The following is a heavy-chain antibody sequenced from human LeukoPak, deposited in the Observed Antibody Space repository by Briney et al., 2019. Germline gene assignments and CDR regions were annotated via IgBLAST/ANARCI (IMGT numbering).Heavy chain of an antibody. J-gene: IGHJ6*02. CDR3: AIGSPYYYYGMDV. V-gene: IGHV3-30*03. D-gene: IGHD6-25*01. Sequence: PGRSLRLSCAASGFTFSSYGMHWVRQAPGKGLEWVAVISYDGSNKYYADSVKGRFTISRDNSKNTLYLQMNSLRAEDTAVYYCAIGSPYYYYGMDVWGQGTTVTVSS. CDR1: GFTFSSYG. CDR2: ISYDGSNK.